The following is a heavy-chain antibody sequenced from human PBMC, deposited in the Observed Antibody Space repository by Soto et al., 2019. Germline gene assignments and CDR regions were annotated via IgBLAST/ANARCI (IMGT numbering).Heavy chain of an antibody. CDR3: ASHGFGPLHGLVDV. CDR2: INYDGYS. CDR1: GGSITNYY. J-gene: IGHJ6*02. D-gene: IGHD3-10*01. V-gene: IGHV4-59*08. Sequence: QVQLQESGPGLVKPSETLSLTCTVSGGSITNYYCSWFRQPPGKGLEWIGYINYDGYSAYNLSLKRRVTLAMAASTTQFSLMLASVTATATAVYYCASHGFGPLHGLVDVWGPGTTVIVSS.